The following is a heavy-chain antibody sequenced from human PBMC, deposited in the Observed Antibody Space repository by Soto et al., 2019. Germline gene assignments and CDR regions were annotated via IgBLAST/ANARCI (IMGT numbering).Heavy chain of an antibody. CDR2: ISSSSSYT. D-gene: IGHD6-19*01. Sequence: PGGSLRLSCAASGFTFSDYYMSWIRQAPGKGLEWVSYISSSSSYTNYADSVKGRFTISRDNAKNSLYLQMNSLRAEDTAVYYCARPMYSSGWYLGYWGQGTLVTVSS. CDR1: GFTFSDYY. J-gene: IGHJ4*02. CDR3: ARPMYSSGWYLGY. V-gene: IGHV3-11*06.